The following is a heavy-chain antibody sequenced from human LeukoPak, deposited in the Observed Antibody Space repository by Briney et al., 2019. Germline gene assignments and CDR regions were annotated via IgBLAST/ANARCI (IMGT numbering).Heavy chain of an antibody. D-gene: IGHD3-22*01. CDR1: GGSISSYY. CDR3: ARGYYYDTRNAFDI. CDR2: IRTSGST. Sequence: SETLSLTCTVSGGSISSYYWSWIRQPAGKGLEWIGRIRTSGSTNYIPSLKSRVTISVDKSKNQFSLKLSSVTAADTAVYYCARGYYYDTRNAFDIWGQGTMVTVSS. V-gene: IGHV4-4*07. J-gene: IGHJ3*02.